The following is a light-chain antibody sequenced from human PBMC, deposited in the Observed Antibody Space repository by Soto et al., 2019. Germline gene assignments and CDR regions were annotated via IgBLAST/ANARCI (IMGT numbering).Light chain of an antibody. V-gene: IGKV3-11*01. CDR1: QSLINF. CDR3: QDYGSSAWT. J-gene: IGKJ1*01. Sequence: IVLTQSPATLSLSPGERATLSCRASQSLINFVAWYQHKPGQPPRLLIYDASKRATGIPTRFSGSGSGTDFTLTISSLQPEDFAVYYCQDYGSSAWTFGQGTKVDIK. CDR2: DAS.